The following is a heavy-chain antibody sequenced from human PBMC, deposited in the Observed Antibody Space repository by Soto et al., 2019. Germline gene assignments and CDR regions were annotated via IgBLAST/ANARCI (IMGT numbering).Heavy chain of an antibody. CDR2: ISAYNGNT. CDR3: ARVGYSSRWYGSRFDP. J-gene: IGHJ5*02. CDR1: GYTFTSCG. Sequence: ASVKVSCKASGYTFTSCGISWVRQAPGQGLEWMGWISAYNGNTNYAQKLQGRVTMTTDTSTSTAYMELRSLRSDDTAVYYCARVGYSSRWYGSRFDPWGQGTLVTVSS. V-gene: IGHV1-18*01. D-gene: IGHD6-13*01.